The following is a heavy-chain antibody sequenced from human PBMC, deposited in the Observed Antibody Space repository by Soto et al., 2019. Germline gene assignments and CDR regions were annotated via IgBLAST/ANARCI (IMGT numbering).Heavy chain of an antibody. J-gene: IGHJ6*02. Sequence: LSQTLSLTCAISGDSVSSNSAAWNWIRQSPSRGLEWLGRTYYRSKWYNDYAVSVKSRITINPDTSKNQFSLQLNSVTPEDTAVYYCARDTAEYSSSLGEGYGMDVWGQGTTVTVSS. CDR2: TYYRSKWYN. D-gene: IGHD6-6*01. CDR3: ARDTAEYSSSLGEGYGMDV. CDR1: GDSVSSNSAA. V-gene: IGHV6-1*01.